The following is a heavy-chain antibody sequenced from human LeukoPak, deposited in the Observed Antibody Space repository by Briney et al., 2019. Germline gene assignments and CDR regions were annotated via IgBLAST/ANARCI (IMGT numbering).Heavy chain of an antibody. V-gene: IGHV1-2*02. D-gene: IGHD5-12*01. Sequence: ASVKVSCKASGYTFTGYYMHWVRQAPGQGLEWMGWINPNSGGTNYAQKFQGRVTMTRDTSISTAYMELSRLRSDDTAVYYCARSRDGYNSGLDYWGQGTLVAVSS. CDR3: ARSRDGYNSGLDY. CDR1: GYTFTGYY. CDR2: INPNSGGT. J-gene: IGHJ4*02.